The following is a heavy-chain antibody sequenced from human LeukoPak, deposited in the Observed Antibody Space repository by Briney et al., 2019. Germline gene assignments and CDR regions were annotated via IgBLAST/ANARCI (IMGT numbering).Heavy chain of an antibody. V-gene: IGHV3-7*01. CDR3: ARDRMVRGVIQYAFDI. D-gene: IGHD3-10*01. J-gene: IGHJ3*02. CDR2: IKQDGSEK. Sequence: GGSLRLSCAASGFTFSSYWMSWVRQAPGKGLEWVANIKQDGSEKYYVDSVEGRFTISRDNAKNSLYLQMNSLRAEDTAVYYCARDRMVRGVIQYAFDIWGQGTMVTVSS. CDR1: GFTFSSYW.